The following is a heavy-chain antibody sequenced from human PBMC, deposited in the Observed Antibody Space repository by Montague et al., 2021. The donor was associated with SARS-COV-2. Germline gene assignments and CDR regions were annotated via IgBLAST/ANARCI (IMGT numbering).Heavy chain of an antibody. J-gene: IGHJ4*02. V-gene: IGHV4-4*07. Sequence: SETLSLTCSASGDSITNHYWSWIRQPAGKGLEWIGRMHFTGKTNFSPFFSSRLTMSADTSKNQLSLKLTSVTAADTAIYFCARDRFDFGAGRQGTIDFWGQGTLVTVSS. D-gene: IGHD3-10*01. CDR2: MHFTGKT. CDR3: ARDRFDFGAGRQGTIDF. CDR1: GDSITNHY.